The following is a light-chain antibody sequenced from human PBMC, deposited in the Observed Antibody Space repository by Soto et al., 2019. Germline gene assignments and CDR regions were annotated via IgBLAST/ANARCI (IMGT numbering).Light chain of an antibody. J-gene: IGLJ3*02. CDR3: CSYTGNTTPV. CDR2: EVS. CDR1: SNDVGGYAY. Sequence: QSALTQPASVSGSPGQSITISCTGTSNDVGGYAYVSWYQQYPGKAPKLVISEVSNRPSGVSHRFSGSRSGNTASLTISGLQPEDEADYHCCSYTGNTTPVFGGGTKLTVL. V-gene: IGLV2-14*01.